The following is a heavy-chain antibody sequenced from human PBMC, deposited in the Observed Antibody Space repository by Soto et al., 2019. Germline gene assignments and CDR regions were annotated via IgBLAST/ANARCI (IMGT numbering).Heavy chain of an antibody. Sequence: LRLSCAASGFTFSSYAMSWVRQAPGKGLEWVSAISGSGGSTYYADSVKGRFTISRDNSKNTLYLQMNSLRAEDTAVYYCAKVSGITMVRGVITAPGHLYYFDYWGQGTLVTVSS. D-gene: IGHD3-10*01. CDR1: GFTFSSYA. CDR3: AKVSGITMVRGVITAPGHLYYFDY. V-gene: IGHV3-23*01. CDR2: ISGSGGST. J-gene: IGHJ4*02.